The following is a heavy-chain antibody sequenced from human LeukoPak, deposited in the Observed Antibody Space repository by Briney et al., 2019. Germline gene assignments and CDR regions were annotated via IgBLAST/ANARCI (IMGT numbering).Heavy chain of an antibody. D-gene: IGHD3-22*01. V-gene: IGHV1-69*04. J-gene: IGHJ1*01. Sequence: SAKVSCKASGGTFSSYAISWVRQAPGQGLEWMGRIIPILGIANYAQKFQGRVTITADKSTSTAYMELSSLRSEDTAVYYCARDGGYYYDSSGYRVPEYFQHWGQGTLVTVSS. CDR2: IIPILGIA. CDR1: GGTFSSYA. CDR3: ARDGGYYYDSSGYRVPEYFQH.